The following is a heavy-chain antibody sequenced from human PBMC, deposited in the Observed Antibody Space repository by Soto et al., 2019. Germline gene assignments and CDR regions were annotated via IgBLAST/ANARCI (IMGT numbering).Heavy chain of an antibody. Sequence: GSLRLSCVASGFAFNNYGIHWVRQAPGEGLEWVTVISFDGQNTRYADSVKGRFTISRDNSQNTLFLQMTGLRAEDTAVYFCLKQSGSGSYYEVGSGGPFDSWGQGTLVTVSS. CDR2: ISFDGQNT. CDR1: GFAFNNYG. J-gene: IGHJ4*02. V-gene: IGHV3-30*18. CDR3: LKQSGSGSYYEVGSGGPFDS. D-gene: IGHD3-10*01.